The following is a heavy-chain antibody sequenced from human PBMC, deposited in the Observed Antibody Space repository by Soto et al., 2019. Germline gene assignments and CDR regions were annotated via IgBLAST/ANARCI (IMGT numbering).Heavy chain of an antibody. J-gene: IGHJ4*02. CDR2: IWYDGSNK. V-gene: IGHV3-33*01. CDR1: GFTFSSYG. D-gene: IGHD3-22*01. CDR3: ARDPPHYYDSSGPKYYFDY. Sequence: GGSLRLPCAASGFTFSSYGMHWVRQAPGKGLEWVAVIWYDGSNKYYADSVKGRFTISRDNSKNTLYLQMNSLRAEDTAVYYCARDPPHYYDSSGPKYYFDYWGQGTLVTVSS.